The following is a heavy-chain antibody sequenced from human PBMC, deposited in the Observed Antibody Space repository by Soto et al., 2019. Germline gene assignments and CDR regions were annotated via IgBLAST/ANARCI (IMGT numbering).Heavy chain of an antibody. CDR2: IDWDDDK. Sequence: SGPTLVNPAQTLTLTCTFSGFSLSTSGMCVSWIRQPPGKALEWLALIDWDDDKYYSTSLKTRLTISKDTSKNQVVLTMTNMDPVDTATYYYARIRRRWTPQEGAFDIWGQGTRVIVSS. CDR1: GFSLSTSGMC. J-gene: IGHJ3*02. D-gene: IGHD2-15*01. CDR3: ARIRRRWTPQEGAFDI. V-gene: IGHV2-70*01.